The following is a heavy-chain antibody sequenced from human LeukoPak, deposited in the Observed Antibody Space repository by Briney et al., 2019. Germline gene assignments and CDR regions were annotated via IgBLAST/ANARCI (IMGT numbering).Heavy chain of an antibody. Sequence: GGSLRLSCAASGFTFSSYGMHWVRQAPGKGLEWVAVISYDGSNKYYADSVKGRFTISRDNSKNTLYLQMNSLRAEDTAVYYCAKDSRLFDYWGQGTLVTVSS. CDR3: AKDSRLFDY. J-gene: IGHJ4*02. CDR2: ISYDGSNK. D-gene: IGHD3-22*01. V-gene: IGHV3-30*18. CDR1: GFTFSSYG.